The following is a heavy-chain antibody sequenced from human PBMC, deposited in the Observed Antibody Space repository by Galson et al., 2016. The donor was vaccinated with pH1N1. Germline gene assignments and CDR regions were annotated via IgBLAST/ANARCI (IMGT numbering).Heavy chain of an antibody. D-gene: IGHD6-13*01. J-gene: IGHJ4*02. V-gene: IGHV3-11*01. CDR2: ISSGGSSI. Sequence: SLRLSCAASGFNFSDYYMSWIRQAPGKGLEWVSYISSGGSSIYYADSVKGRFTISRDNAKSSLYLQMNSLRAEDTAVYYCARAPIAAAPELYYFDYWGQGTLVTVSS. CDR3: ARAPIAAAPELYYFDY. CDR1: GFNFSDYY.